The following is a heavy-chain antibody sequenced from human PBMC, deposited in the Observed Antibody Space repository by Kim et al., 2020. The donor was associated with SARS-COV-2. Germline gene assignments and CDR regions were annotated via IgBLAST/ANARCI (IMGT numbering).Heavy chain of an antibody. Sequence: ASVKVSCKASGYTFTSYAMHWVRQAPGQRLEWMGWINAGNGNTKYSQKFQGRVTITRDTSASTAYMELSSLRSEDTAVYYCARDPYYYDSSGIYWYFDLWGRGTLVTVSS. CDR1: GYTFTSYA. V-gene: IGHV1-3*01. CDR2: INAGNGNT. J-gene: IGHJ2*01. D-gene: IGHD3-22*01. CDR3: ARDPYYYDSSGIYWYFDL.